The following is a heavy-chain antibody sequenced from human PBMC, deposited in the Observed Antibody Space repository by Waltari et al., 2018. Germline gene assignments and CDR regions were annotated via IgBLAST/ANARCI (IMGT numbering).Heavy chain of an antibody. Sequence: QVQLVESGGGVVQPGRSLRLSCAASGFTFSSYAMHWVRQAPGKGLEGVEVISYDGSNKYYADSVKGRFTISRDNSKNTLYLQMNSLRAEDTAVYYCAREMATTPLFDYWGQGTLVTVSS. J-gene: IGHJ4*02. CDR3: AREMATTPLFDY. V-gene: IGHV3-30-3*01. D-gene: IGHD5-12*01. CDR1: GFTFSSYA. CDR2: ISYDGSNK.